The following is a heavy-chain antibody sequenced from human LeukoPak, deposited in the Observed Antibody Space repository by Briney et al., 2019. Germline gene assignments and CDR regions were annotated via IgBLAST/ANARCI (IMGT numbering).Heavy chain of an antibody. Sequence: PGGSLRLSCAASRFTFSSYWMSWVRQAPGKGLEWVANIKQDGSEKYYVDSVKGRFTISRDNAKNSLYLQMNSLRAEDTAVYYCARARDFWSGYYYGYWGQGTLVTVSS. CDR2: IKQDGSEK. D-gene: IGHD3-3*01. V-gene: IGHV3-7*01. CDR1: RFTFSSYW. J-gene: IGHJ4*02. CDR3: ARARDFWSGYYYGY.